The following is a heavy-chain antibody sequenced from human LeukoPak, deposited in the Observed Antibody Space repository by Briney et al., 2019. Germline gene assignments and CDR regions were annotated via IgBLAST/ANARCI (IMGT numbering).Heavy chain of an antibody. Sequence: PGGSLRLSCAAPGFTFDDYAMHWVRQAPGKGLEWVSGISWNSGSIGYADSVKGRFTISRDNAKNSLYLQMNSLRAEDTALYYCAKDLSGYGMDVWGQGTTVTVSS. V-gene: IGHV3-9*01. D-gene: IGHD3-10*01. CDR2: ISWNSGSI. CDR1: GFTFDDYA. CDR3: AKDLSGYGMDV. J-gene: IGHJ6*02.